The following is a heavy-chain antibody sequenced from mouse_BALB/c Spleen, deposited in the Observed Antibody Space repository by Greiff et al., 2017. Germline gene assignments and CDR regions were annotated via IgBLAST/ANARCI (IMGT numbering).Heavy chain of an antibody. J-gene: IGHJ3*01. V-gene: IGHV2-2*02. D-gene: IGHD1-1*01. CDR2: IWCGGST. Sequence: QVQLQQSGPGPVQPSQRLSIIRPVSGLSLTSHRVHWVRQSPGTGLEWVGVIWCGGSTDYNAALIPGLSIRKDNSKSQVFFKMNSLQATDTAIYYCARKESYGSGFAYWGQGTLVTVSA. CDR3: ARKESYGSGFAY. CDR1: GLSLTSHR.